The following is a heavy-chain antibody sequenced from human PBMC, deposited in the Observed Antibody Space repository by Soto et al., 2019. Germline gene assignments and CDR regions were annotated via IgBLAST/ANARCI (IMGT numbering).Heavy chain of an antibody. CDR1: GYTLTELS. V-gene: IGHV1-24*01. Sequence: GASVKVSCKVSGYTLTELSMRWVRQAPGKRLEWMGGFDPEDGETIYAQKFQGRVTMTEDTSTDTAYMELSSLRADDTAVYYCAKEYAGGISMITSYFDYWGRGTLVTVSS. D-gene: IGHD3-16*01. CDR3: AKEYAGGISMITSYFDY. CDR2: FDPEDGET. J-gene: IGHJ4*02.